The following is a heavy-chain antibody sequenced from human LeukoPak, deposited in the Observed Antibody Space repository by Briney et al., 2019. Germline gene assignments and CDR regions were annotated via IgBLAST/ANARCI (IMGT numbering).Heavy chain of an antibody. D-gene: IGHD2-15*01. CDR2: ISAYNGNT. V-gene: IGHV1-18*01. CDR1: GYTFTSYG. J-gene: IGHJ4*02. CDR3: ARDGSEKAMDFDY. Sequence: ASVNVSCKASGYTFTSYGISWVRQAPGQGLEWMGWISAYNGNTNYAQKLQGRVTMTTDTSTSTAYTELRSLRSDDTAVYYCARDGSEKAMDFDYWGQGTLVTVSS.